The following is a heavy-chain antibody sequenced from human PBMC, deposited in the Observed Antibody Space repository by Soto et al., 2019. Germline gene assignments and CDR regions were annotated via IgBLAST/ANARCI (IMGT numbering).Heavy chain of an antibody. CDR1: RGTCSSYG. D-gene: IGHD3-16*02. V-gene: IGHV1-18*01. Sequence: ASVEVACKTSRGTCSSYGISFVPLAPGRGLEWMGWISLFHGHTNYEQKLQHRIIMHKAKYTRQAHMALRSLTSDDTAVYYCARGPSPIAPTGPSFDTWGQATMVPVS. CDR3: ARGPSPIAPTGPSFDT. CDR2: ISLFHGHT. J-gene: IGHJ5*02.